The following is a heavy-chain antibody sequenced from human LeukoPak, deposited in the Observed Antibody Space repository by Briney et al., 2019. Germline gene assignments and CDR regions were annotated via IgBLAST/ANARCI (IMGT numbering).Heavy chain of an antibody. Sequence: ASVKVSCKASGYTFTSYDISWVRQAPGQGLEWMGWISAYNGNTNYAQKLQGRVTMTTDTSTSTAYMELRSLRSDDTAVYYCARDSPPTVTEYFQHWGQGTLVTVSS. J-gene: IGHJ1*01. D-gene: IGHD4-17*01. CDR1: GYTFTSYD. CDR3: ARDSPPTVTEYFQH. CDR2: ISAYNGNT. V-gene: IGHV1-18*01.